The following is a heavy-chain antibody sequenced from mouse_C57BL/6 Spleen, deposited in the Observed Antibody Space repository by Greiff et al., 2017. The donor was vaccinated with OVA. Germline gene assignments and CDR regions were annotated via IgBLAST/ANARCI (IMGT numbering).Heavy chain of an antibody. D-gene: IGHD2-5*01. Sequence: EVQLVESGGDLVKPGGSLKLSCAASGFTFSSYGMSWVRQTPDKRLEWVATISSGGSYTYYPDSVKGRFTISRDNAKNTLYLQMSSLKSEDTAMYYCASPYSNLTPWFAYWGQGTLVTVSA. CDR2: ISSGGSYT. CDR3: ASPYSNLTPWFAY. V-gene: IGHV5-6*01. CDR1: GFTFSSYG. J-gene: IGHJ3*01.